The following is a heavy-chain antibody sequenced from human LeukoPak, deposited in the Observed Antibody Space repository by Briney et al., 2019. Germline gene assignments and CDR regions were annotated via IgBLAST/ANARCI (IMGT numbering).Heavy chain of an antibody. D-gene: IGHD5-24*01. CDR2: MNPNSGNT. V-gene: IGHV1-8*01. CDR3: ARGNKWLQFYYYYGMDV. CDR1: GYTFTSYD. J-gene: IGHJ6*02. Sequence: ASVKVSCKASGYTFTSYDINWVRQATGQGLEWMGWMNPNSGNTGYAQKFQGRVTMTRNTSISTAYMELSSLRSEDTAVYYCARGNKWLQFYYYYGMDVWGQGTTVTVSS.